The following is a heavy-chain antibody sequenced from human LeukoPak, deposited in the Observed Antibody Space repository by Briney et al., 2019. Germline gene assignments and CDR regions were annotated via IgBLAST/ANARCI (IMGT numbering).Heavy chain of an antibody. J-gene: IGHJ5*02. CDR3: ARHIVPQIDSSSWYKGWFDP. V-gene: IGHV4-39*01. CDR2: IYYSGST. CDR1: GGSISSSSYY. D-gene: IGHD6-13*01. Sequence: PSETLSLTCTVSGGSISSSSYYWGRIRRPPGKGLGRIGSIYYSGSTYYNPSLKSRVTISVDTSKNQFSLKLSSVTAADTAVYYCARHIVPQIDSSSWYKGWFDPWGQGTLVTVSS.